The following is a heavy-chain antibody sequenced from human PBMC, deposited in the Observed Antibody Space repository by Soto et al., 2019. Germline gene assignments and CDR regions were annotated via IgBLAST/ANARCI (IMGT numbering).Heavy chain of an antibody. V-gene: IGHV3-23*01. CDR1: GFTFSSYA. J-gene: IGHJ4*02. CDR3: ARLTYGDFDY. Sequence: EVQLLESGGGLVQPGGSLRLSCAASGFTFSSYAMSWVRQAPGKGLEWVSAISGSGGSTYYADSVKGRFTISRDNSKNSLYLRMNSLRDEDTAVYYCARLTYGDFDYWGQGTLVTVSS. D-gene: IGHD4-17*01. CDR2: ISGSGGST.